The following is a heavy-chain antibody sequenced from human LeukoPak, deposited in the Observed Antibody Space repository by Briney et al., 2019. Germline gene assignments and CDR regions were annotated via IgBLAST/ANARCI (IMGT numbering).Heavy chain of an antibody. CDR1: GFTFSTSA. D-gene: IGHD4/OR15-4a*01. J-gene: IGHJ4*02. V-gene: IGHV3-64D*06. CDR3: VRDLT. CDR2: ITTNGRST. Sequence: GGSLRLSCSASGFTFSTSAMHWVRQAPGKGPQFVSAITTNGRSTYYADSVKGRFTISRDNSKSTLDLQMSSLRPEDTAVYYCVRDLTWGQGTLVTASS.